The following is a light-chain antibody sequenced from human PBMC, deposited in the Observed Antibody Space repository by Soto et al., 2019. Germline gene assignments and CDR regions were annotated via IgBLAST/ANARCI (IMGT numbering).Light chain of an antibody. V-gene: IGLV2-14*03. CDR3: RSYAGSLIDV. CDR1: SSDVGGDNV. CDR2: DVT. J-gene: IGLJ7*01. Sequence: QSALTQPASVSGSPGQSITISCTGTSSDVGGDNVVSWYQQQPGKAPKLIVYDVTNRPSGVPYRFSGSKSGNTASLTISGLQAEDEADYFCRSYAGSLIDVFGGGTQLTVL.